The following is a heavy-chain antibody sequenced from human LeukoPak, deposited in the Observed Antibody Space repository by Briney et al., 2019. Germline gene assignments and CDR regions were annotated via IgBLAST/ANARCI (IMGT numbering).Heavy chain of an antibody. CDR1: GGSISSYY. V-gene: IGHV4-59*01. CDR3: ARTIWFGELPYYYYGMDV. Sequence: SGTLSLTCTVSGGSISSYYWSWIRQPPGKGLEWIGYIYYSGSTNYNPSLKSRVTISVDTSKDQFSLKLSSVTAADTAVYYCARTIWFGELPYYYYGMDVWGKGTTVTVSS. CDR2: IYYSGST. D-gene: IGHD3-10*01. J-gene: IGHJ6*04.